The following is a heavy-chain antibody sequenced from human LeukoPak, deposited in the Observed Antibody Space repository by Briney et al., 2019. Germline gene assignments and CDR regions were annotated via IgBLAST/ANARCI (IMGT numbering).Heavy chain of an antibody. V-gene: IGHV4-34*01. Sequence: SETLSLTCAVYGGSFSGYYWSWIRQPPGKGLEWIGEINHSGSTNYNPSLKSRVTISVDTSKYQFSLKLSSVTAADTAVYYCARDRVVVVAAMVIYYGMDVWGQGTTVTVSS. CDR3: ARDRVVVVAAMVIYYGMDV. D-gene: IGHD2-15*01. J-gene: IGHJ6*02. CDR1: GGSFSGYY. CDR2: INHSGST.